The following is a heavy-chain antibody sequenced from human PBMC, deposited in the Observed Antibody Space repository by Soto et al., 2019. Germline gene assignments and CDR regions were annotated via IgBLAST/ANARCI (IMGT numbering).Heavy chain of an antibody. J-gene: IGHJ5*02. V-gene: IGHV4-39*01. Sequence: QLLESGPGLVKPSETLSLTCTVSGGSISSSSYYWGWIRQPPGKGLEWIGSIYYSGSTYYNPSLKSRVTISVDTSKNQFSLKLSSVTAADTAVYYCARPGYCSSTSCYYSPWFDPWGQGTLVTVSS. D-gene: IGHD2-2*01. CDR1: GGSISSSSYY. CDR3: ARPGYCSSTSCYYSPWFDP. CDR2: IYYSGST.